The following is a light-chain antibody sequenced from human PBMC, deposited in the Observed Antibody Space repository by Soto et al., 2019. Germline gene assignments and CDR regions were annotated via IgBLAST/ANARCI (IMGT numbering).Light chain of an antibody. V-gene: IGLV2-8*01. CDR1: SSDVGGYNY. Sequence: QSALTQPPSASGSPGQSVTISCTGTSSDVGGYNYVSWYQQYPGKAPKLMIYEVNKRPSGVPDRFSGSKSGNTASLTVSGLQAEDEADYCCSSYAGSNTVVFGGGTKLTVL. CDR2: EVN. J-gene: IGLJ2*01. CDR3: SSYAGSNTVV.